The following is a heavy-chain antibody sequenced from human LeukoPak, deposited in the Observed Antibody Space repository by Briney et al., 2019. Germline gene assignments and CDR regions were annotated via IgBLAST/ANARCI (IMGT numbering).Heavy chain of an antibody. Sequence: PSQTLSLTCTVSGGSISSGSYYWSWIRQPAGKGLGWIGRIFTSGSTKYNPSLKSRVTISVDTSKNQFSLKLSSVTAADTAVYYCAREGKITMVRGVIRYYYMDVWGKGTTVTISS. CDR2: IFTSGST. V-gene: IGHV4-61*02. CDR1: GGSISSGSYY. D-gene: IGHD3-10*01. CDR3: AREGKITMVRGVIRYYYMDV. J-gene: IGHJ6*03.